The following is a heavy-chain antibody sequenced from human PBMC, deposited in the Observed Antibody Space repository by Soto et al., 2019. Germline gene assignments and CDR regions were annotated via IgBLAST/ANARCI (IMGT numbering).Heavy chain of an antibody. CDR1: GYTFTSYG. D-gene: IGHD6-19*01. J-gene: IGHJ4*02. Sequence: QVQLVQSGAEVKKPGASVKVSCKASGYTFTSYGISWMRQAPGQGREWMGWISAYNGNTNYAQKLQGRVTMTTDTATSTAYVEMRSLRSDDTALYYCARGASYSSGWSFDYWGQGTLVTVSS. CDR3: ARGASYSSGWSFDY. CDR2: ISAYNGNT. V-gene: IGHV1-18*01.